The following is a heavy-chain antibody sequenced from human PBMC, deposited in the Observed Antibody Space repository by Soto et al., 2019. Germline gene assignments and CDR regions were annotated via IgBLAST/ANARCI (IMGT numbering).Heavy chain of an antibody. J-gene: IGHJ4*02. CDR3: TTDPEQWLVSAFDY. D-gene: IGHD6-19*01. CDR1: GFTFSNAW. Sequence: EVQLVESGGGLVKPGGSLRLSCAASGFTFSNAWMSWVRQAPGKGLEWVGRIKSKTDGGTTDYAAPVKGRFTISRXDXXTTLYLQMNSLKTEDTAVYYCTTDPEQWLVSAFDYWGQGTLVTVSS. CDR2: IKSKTDGGTT. V-gene: IGHV3-15*01.